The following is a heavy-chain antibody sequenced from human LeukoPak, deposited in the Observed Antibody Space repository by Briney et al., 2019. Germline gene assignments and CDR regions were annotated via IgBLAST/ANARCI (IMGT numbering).Heavy chain of an antibody. D-gene: IGHD3-10*01. Sequence: ASVKVSCKASGYTFTSYGISWVRQAPGQGLEWMGWVSAYNGNTNYAQKLQGRVTMTTDTSTSTAYMELRSLRSDDTAVYYCARDLWFGELFPLGYWGQGTLVTVSS. CDR3: ARDLWFGELFPLGY. CDR1: GYTFTSYG. J-gene: IGHJ4*02. CDR2: VSAYNGNT. V-gene: IGHV1-18*01.